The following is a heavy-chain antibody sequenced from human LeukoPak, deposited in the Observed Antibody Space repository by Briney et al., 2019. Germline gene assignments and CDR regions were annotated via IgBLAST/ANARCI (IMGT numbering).Heavy chain of an antibody. V-gene: IGHV3-64*01. D-gene: IGHD6-6*01. CDR1: GFTFSSYA. CDR2: ISSNGGST. CDR3: AKGLYSSSSSSFDY. Sequence: GGSLRLSCAASGFTFSSYAMHWVRQAPGKGLEYVSAISSNGGSTYYANSVKGRFTISRDNSKNTLYLQMGSLRAEDMAVYYCAKGLYSSSSSSFDYWGQGTLVTVSS. J-gene: IGHJ4*02.